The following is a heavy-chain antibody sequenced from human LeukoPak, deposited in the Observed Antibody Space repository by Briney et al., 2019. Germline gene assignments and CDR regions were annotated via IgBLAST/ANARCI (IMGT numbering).Heavy chain of an antibody. CDR2: ISWNSGSI. Sequence: PGRSLRLSCAASGFTFDDYAMHRVRQAPGKGLEWVSGISWNSGSIGYADSVKGRFTISRDNAKNSLYLQMNSLRAEDMALYYCAKARIGAAGLYFDYWGQGTLVTVSS. J-gene: IGHJ4*02. V-gene: IGHV3-9*03. D-gene: IGHD6-13*01. CDR3: AKARIGAAGLYFDY. CDR1: GFTFDDYA.